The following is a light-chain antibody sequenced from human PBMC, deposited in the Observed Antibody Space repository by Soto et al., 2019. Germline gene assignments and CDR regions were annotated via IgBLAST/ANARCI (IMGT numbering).Light chain of an antibody. J-gene: IGLJ1*01. CDR3: RSYTASNPFYV. CDR1: RTDVDGHDY. V-gene: IGLV2-14*03. CDR2: DVH. Sequence: QSALTQPASVSGSPGQSITISCTGARTDVDGHDYVSWYQQHPGQAPKLIIFDVHNRPSGVSSRFSGSKSGDTASLTISGLRAEDDGDYYCRSYTASNPFYVFGTGTKVTVL.